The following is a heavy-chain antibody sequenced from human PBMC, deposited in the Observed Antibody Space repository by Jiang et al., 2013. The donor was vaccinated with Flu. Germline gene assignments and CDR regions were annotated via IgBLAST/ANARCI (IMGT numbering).Heavy chain of an antibody. Sequence: GAEVKKPGASVKISCRASGYTFTTYPIHWVRQAPGQGLEWMGWINAGNGDTKYSQRFQDRVTITRDTSANTAYMELSSLRSEDTAVYYCGRDPYSSTWLAYWGQGTLVTVSS. D-gene: IGHD6-13*01. CDR1: GYTFTTYP. CDR3: GRDPYSSTWLAY. V-gene: IGHV1-3*01. CDR2: INAGNGDT. J-gene: IGHJ4*02.